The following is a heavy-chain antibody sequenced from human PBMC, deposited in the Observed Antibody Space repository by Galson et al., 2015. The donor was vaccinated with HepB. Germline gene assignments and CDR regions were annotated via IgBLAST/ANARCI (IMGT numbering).Heavy chain of an antibody. CDR2: ISYDGSNK. CDR3: AMGYGDPPYYYYGMDV. D-gene: IGHD4-17*01. V-gene: IGHV3-30-3*01. CDR1: GFTFSSYA. J-gene: IGHJ6*02. Sequence: SLRLSCAASGFTFSSYAMHWVRQAPGKGLEWVAVISYDGSNKYYADSVKGRFTISRDNSKNTLYLQMNSLRAEDTAVYYCAMGYGDPPYYYYGMDVWGQGTTVTVSS.